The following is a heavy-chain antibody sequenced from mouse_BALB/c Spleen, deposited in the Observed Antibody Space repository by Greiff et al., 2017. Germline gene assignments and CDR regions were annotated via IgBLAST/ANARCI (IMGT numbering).Heavy chain of an antibody. CDR1: GYTFTSYW. J-gene: IGHJ1*01. CDR2: INPSTGYT. Sequence: VQLQQSGAELAKPGASVKMSCKASGYTFTSYWMHWVKQRPGQGLEWIGYINPSTGYTEYNQKFKDKATLTADKSSSTAYMQLSSLTSEDSAVYYCARRRISGNFDVWGAGTTVTVSS. D-gene: IGHD3-1*01. CDR3: ARRRISGNFDV. V-gene: IGHV1-7*01.